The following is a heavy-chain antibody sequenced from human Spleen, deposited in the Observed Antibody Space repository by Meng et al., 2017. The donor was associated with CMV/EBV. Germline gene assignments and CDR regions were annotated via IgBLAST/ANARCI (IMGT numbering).Heavy chain of an antibody. CDR2: IYYSGIT. CDR3: ARIPRFYSETCSHFYYFDY. CDR1: GGSISSEDFF. J-gene: IGHJ4*02. V-gene: IGHV4-30-4*08. D-gene: IGHD3-22*01. Sequence: LRLSCTVSGGSISSEDFFWSWVRQPPGKGLEWIGYIYYSGITYYNPSLKSRITMSVDTSKNEFSLKLTSLTAADTAVFYCARIPRFYSETCSHFYYFDYWGQGMLVTVSS.